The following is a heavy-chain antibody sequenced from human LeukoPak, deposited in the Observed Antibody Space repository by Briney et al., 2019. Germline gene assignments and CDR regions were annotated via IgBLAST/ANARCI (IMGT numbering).Heavy chain of an antibody. CDR1: GGSISSYN. J-gene: IGHJ4*02. Sequence: PSETLSLTCTVSGGSISSYNWSWIRQPAGEGLEWIGRIYTNGSTNYNPSLTRRVTMSVDTSKNQFSLKLSSVTAADTAVYYCARAGTAVAGTRFDYWGQGTLVTVSS. CDR3: ARAGTAVAGTRFDY. CDR2: IYTNGST. D-gene: IGHD6-19*01. V-gene: IGHV4-4*07.